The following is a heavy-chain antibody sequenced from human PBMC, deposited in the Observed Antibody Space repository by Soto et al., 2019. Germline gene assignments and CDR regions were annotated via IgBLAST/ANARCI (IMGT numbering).Heavy chain of an antibody. CDR2: ISYSGTT. V-gene: IGHV4-30-4*01. Sequence: SETLSLTCTVSGDSISSNNNYWSWIRQPPGEGLEWIGFISYSGTTSYSPSLKSRVAISLDTSKNQFSLSLSSVTAADTAIYYCARVAPSGGSVPRFEPWGQGTLVTVSS. D-gene: IGHD3-10*01. CDR1: GDSISSNNNY. J-gene: IGHJ5*02. CDR3: ARVAPSGGSVPRFEP.